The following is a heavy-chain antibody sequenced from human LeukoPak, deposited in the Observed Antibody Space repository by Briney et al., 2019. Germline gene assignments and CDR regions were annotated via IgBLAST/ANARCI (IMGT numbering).Heavy chain of an antibody. CDR3: AKDGSALWTIARPYYFDH. CDR2: LSGSGGST. J-gene: IGHJ4*02. CDR1: GFTVSSNY. Sequence: GGSLRLSCAASGFTVSSNYMSWVRQAPGKGLEWVSTLSGSGGSTYYADSVKGRFTISRDNSKNTLYVQMNSLRAEDTAIYYCAKDGSALWTIARPYYFDHWGQGTLVTVSS. D-gene: IGHD5-24*01. V-gene: IGHV3-23*01.